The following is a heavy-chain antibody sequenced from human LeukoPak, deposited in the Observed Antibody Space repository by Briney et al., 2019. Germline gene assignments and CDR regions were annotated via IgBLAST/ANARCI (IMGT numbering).Heavy chain of an antibody. J-gene: IGHJ4*02. CDR2: ISSSSSYI. CDR1: GFTFSTYA. CDR3: ARDFAYYDSSGLDY. V-gene: IGHV3-21*01. D-gene: IGHD3-22*01. Sequence: GGSLRLSCAASGFTFSTYAVNWVRQAPGKGLEWVSSISSSSSYIYYADSVKGRFTISRDNAKNSLYLQMNSLRAEDTAVYYCARDFAYYDSSGLDYWGQGTLVTVSS.